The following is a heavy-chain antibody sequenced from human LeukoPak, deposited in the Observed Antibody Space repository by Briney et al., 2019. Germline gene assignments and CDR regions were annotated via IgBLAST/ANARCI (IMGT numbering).Heavy chain of an antibody. CDR1: GYTFTNYY. CDR2: INPSGGST. V-gene: IGHV1-46*01. J-gene: IGHJ4*02. Sequence: ASVKVSCKASGYTFTNYYMYWVRQAPGQGLEWMGIINPSGGSTFYAQKFQGRVTMTRDTSTSTVYMELSSLRSEDTAVYYCATVYYDSSGYPYYFDYWGQGTLVTVSS. CDR3: ATVYYDSSGYPYYFDY. D-gene: IGHD3-22*01.